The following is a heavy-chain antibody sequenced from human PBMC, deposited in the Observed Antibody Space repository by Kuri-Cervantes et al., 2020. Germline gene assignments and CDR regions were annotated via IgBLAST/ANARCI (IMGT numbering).Heavy chain of an antibody. CDR1: GGTFINYS. V-gene: IGHV1-69*05. Sequence: AVKVTLKSSGGTFINYSCTWLGPARGQGLEWLGGLTSFFDAPNYAQKFQGGVTITTDESTTTVYMELSSLTSEDTTVYFCAREVCSGFSGYSGAPYYLDHWGQGTPVTVSS. J-gene: IGHJ4*02. D-gene: IGHD2-15*01. CDR3: AREVCSGFSGYSGAPYYLDH. CDR2: LTSFFDAP.